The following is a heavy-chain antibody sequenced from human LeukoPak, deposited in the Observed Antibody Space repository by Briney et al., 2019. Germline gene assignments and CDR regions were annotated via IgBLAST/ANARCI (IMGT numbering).Heavy chain of an antibody. D-gene: IGHD4-17*01. CDR1: GYTLTELS. Sequence: VASVKVSCKVSGYTLTELSMHWVRQAPGKGLEWMGGFDPEDGETIYAQKFQGRVTITADESTSTAYMELSSLRSEDTAVYYCAAPDYAGGPNAFDIWGQGTMVTVSS. CDR3: AAPDYAGGPNAFDI. V-gene: IGHV1-24*01. J-gene: IGHJ3*02. CDR2: FDPEDGET.